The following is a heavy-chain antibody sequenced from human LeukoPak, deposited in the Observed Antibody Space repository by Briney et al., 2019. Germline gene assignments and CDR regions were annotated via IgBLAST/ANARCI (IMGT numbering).Heavy chain of an antibody. Sequence: GGSLRLSCAASGFNLSSYEMNWVRQAPGKGLEWVSYISSSGTTIYYADSVRGRFTISRDNAKTSLYLQMNSLRAEDMALYYCAKGGNYGEPNYFDYWGQGTLVTVSS. J-gene: IGHJ4*02. CDR3: AKGGNYGEPNYFDY. V-gene: IGHV3-48*03. CDR2: ISSSGTTI. D-gene: IGHD4/OR15-4a*01. CDR1: GFNLSSYE.